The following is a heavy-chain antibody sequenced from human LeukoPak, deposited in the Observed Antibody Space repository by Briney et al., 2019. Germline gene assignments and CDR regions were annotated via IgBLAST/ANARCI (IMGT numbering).Heavy chain of an antibody. J-gene: IGHJ4*02. Sequence: PGGSLRLSCAASGFTVSSDYMSWVRQAPGKGLEWVSIINSGGTTYYADSVRGRFTISRDSSKNTLYLQMNSLRAEDTAVYYCAKDLDNYYDSSGYSAFDYWGQGTLVTVSS. V-gene: IGHV3-53*05. CDR2: INSGGTT. CDR3: AKDLDNYYDSSGYSAFDY. CDR1: GFTVSSDY. D-gene: IGHD3-22*01.